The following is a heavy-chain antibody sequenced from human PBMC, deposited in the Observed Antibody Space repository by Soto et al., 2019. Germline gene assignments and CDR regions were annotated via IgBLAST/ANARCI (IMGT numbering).Heavy chain of an antibody. V-gene: IGHV6-1*01. J-gene: IGHJ4*02. CDR2: TYYRSNWRH. Sequence: LSLTCAISGDSVSSNTAAWNWIRSSPSRGLEWLGRTYYRSNWRHDYAVSVKSRITVNPGTSKNHFSLQLNSVTPDDTAVYYCARGVAGSGFDLWGQGTLVTVSS. CDR1: GDSVSSNTAA. D-gene: IGHD6-19*01. CDR3: ARGVAGSGFDL.